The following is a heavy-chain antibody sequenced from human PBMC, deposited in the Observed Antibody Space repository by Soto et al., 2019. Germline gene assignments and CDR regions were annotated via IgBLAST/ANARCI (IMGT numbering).Heavy chain of an antibody. CDR3: AREHSSSWRFDY. CDR2: INPSGGNA. V-gene: IGHV1-46*01. J-gene: IGHJ4*02. CDR1: GYTFTSYY. Sequence: GASVKVSCKASGYTFTSYYMHWVRQAPGQGLEWMGIINPSGGNAGYAQKFQGRVTMTRNTSISTAYMELSSLRSEDTAVYYCAREHSSSWRFDYWGQGTLVTVSS. D-gene: IGHD6-13*01.